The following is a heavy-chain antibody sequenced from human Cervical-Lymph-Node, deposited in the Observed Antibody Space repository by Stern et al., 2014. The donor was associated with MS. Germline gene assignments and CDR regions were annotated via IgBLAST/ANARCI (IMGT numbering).Heavy chain of an antibody. CDR1: GYTFTKYA. CDR3: ARNQDFWSGPLDY. CDR2: ISTNTGHP. V-gene: IGHV7-4-1*02. J-gene: IGHJ4*02. Sequence: QVQLVQSGSELRKPGASVKVSCKASGYTFTKYALNWVRQAPGQGREWMGWISTNTGHPTYAQGFTGRFVFSLDTSVNTTYLQITGLKAEDTAVYYCARNQDFWSGPLDYWGQGTLVTVSS. D-gene: IGHD3-3*01.